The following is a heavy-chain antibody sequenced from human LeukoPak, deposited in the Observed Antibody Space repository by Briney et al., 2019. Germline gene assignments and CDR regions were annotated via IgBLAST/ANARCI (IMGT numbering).Heavy chain of an antibody. Sequence: PSETLSLTCTVSGASISSYFWSWIRQPPGKGLEWIGYIFNSGSTNYNPSLKSRVTISVDKSKNQFSLKLSSVTAADTAVYYCSRLPDPWGQGTLVTVSS. V-gene: IGHV4-59*12. J-gene: IGHJ5*02. CDR3: SRLPDP. CDR2: IFNSGST. CDR1: GASISSYF.